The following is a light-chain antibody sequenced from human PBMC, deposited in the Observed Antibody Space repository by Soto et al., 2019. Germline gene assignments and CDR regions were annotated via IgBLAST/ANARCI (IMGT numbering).Light chain of an antibody. CDR1: QSVMTN. J-gene: IGKJ1*01. CDR3: EQYGSSPRT. CDR2: GAS. V-gene: IGKV3-20*01. Sequence: EIVLTPSPGTLSLSPVERATLSCRASQSVMTNLAWYQQKPGQAPRLLIYGASTRATGIPARFSGSGSGTEFTLTISRLEPEDFAVYYCEQYGSSPRTFGQGTKVDIK.